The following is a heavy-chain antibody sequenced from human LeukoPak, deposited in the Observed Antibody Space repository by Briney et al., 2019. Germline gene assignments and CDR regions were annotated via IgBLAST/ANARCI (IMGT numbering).Heavy chain of an antibody. V-gene: IGHV5-51*01. J-gene: IGHJ4*02. CDR3: ARHSDYVWGSYRPIRH. Sequence: GESLKISCKGSGYSFTSYWIGWVRQMPGKGLEWMGIVYPGDSDTRYSPSFQGQVTISADKSISTAYLQWSSLKASDTAMYYCARHSDYVWGSYRPIRHWGQGTLVTVSS. D-gene: IGHD3-16*02. CDR2: VYPGDSDT. CDR1: GYSFTSYW.